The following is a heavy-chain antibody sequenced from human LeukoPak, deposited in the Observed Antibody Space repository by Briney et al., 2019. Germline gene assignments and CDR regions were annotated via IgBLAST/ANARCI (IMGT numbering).Heavy chain of an antibody. CDR1: GGTFSSYA. CDR3: ATPRGYSYEFDY. Sequence: SVKVSRKASGGTFSSYAISWVRQAPGQGLEWMGGIIPIFGTANYAQKFRGRVTITADESTSTAYMELSSLRSEDTAVYYCATPRGYSYEFDYWGQGTLVTVSS. D-gene: IGHD5-18*01. CDR2: IIPIFGTA. V-gene: IGHV1-69*01. J-gene: IGHJ4*02.